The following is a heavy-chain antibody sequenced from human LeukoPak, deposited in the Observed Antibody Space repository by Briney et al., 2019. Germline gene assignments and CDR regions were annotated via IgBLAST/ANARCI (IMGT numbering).Heavy chain of an antibody. Sequence: GGSLRLSCAASGFIFDSYDMLWVRQAPGKGLEWVATIDWSGDSTVYADSVKGRFTISRDNSKNTLYLQMNSLRAEDTAVYYCAKEPHRYPTADAFDIWGQGTMVTVSS. J-gene: IGHJ3*02. V-gene: IGHV3-23*01. D-gene: IGHD1-14*01. CDR2: IDWSGDST. CDR3: AKEPHRYPTADAFDI. CDR1: GFIFDSYD.